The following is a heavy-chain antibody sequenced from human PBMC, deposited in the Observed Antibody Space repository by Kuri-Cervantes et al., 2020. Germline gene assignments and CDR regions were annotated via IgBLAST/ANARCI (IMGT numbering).Heavy chain of an antibody. Sequence: SCTVSGGSISSGGYYWSWIRQHPGKGLEWIGYIYYSGSTYYNPSLKSRVTISVDMSKNHFSLKLSSVTAADTAVCYCARGYYDILTGTYGMDVWGQGTTVTVSS. CDR3: ARGYYDILTGTYGMDV. CDR2: IYYSGST. CDR1: GGSISSGGYY. V-gene: IGHV4-31*02. D-gene: IGHD3-9*01. J-gene: IGHJ6*02.